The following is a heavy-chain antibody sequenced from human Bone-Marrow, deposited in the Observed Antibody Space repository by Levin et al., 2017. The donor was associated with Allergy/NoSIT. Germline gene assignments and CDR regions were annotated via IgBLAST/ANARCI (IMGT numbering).Heavy chain of an antibody. D-gene: IGHD4-23*01. Sequence: SETLSLTCTVSGGSITSGSYFWSWIRQPAGTGLEWIARIHATGTTNYNPSLKSRVTISVETSKDQFSLNLRSVTAADTAIYYCARDRNYGVNVYWGQGTLVTVSS. CDR2: IHATGTT. V-gene: IGHV4-61*02. CDR3: ARDRNYGVNVY. CDR1: GGSITSGSYF. J-gene: IGHJ4*02.